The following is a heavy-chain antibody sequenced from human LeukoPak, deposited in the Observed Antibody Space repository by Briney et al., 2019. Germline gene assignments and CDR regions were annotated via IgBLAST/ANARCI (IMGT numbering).Heavy chain of an antibody. V-gene: IGHV3-48*04. CDR2: ISSSSSTI. D-gene: IGHD3-16*02. Sequence: GGSLRLSCAASGFTFSSYSMNWVRQAPGKGLEWVSYISSSSSTIYYADSVKGRFTISRDNAKNSLYLQMNSLRAEDTAVYYCARDLHDYVWGSYRMDVWGKGTTVTVSS. CDR1: GFTFSSYS. J-gene: IGHJ6*03. CDR3: ARDLHDYVWGSYRMDV.